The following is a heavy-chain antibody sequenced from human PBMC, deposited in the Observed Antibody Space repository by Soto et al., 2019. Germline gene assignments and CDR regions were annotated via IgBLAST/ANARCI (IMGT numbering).Heavy chain of an antibody. D-gene: IGHD2-15*01. J-gene: IGHJ4*02. CDR2: IGTAGDT. CDR1: GFTFSCFD. CDR3: ARGQEVGAHFFDS. V-gene: IGHV3-13*01. Sequence: GGSLRLSWEASGFTFSCFDMHGVRQPTGKGLEWVSTIGTAGDTYYAVSVKGRFTISRDNAKNSLSLQMNSLRAGDTAVYFCARGQEVGAHFFDSWGQGTQVTVSS.